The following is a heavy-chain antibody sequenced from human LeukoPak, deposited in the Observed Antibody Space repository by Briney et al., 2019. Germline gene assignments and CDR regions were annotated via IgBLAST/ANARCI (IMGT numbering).Heavy chain of an antibody. CDR3: ARDRAMVTYWFDP. Sequence: ASVKVSCKASGYTFTGYYMHWVRQAPGQGLEWMGWINPNSGGTNYAQKFQGRVTMTRDTSIGTAYMELSRLRSDDTAVYYCARDRAMVTYWFDPWGQGTLVTVSS. V-gene: IGHV1-2*02. CDR2: INPNSGGT. CDR1: GYTFTGYY. J-gene: IGHJ5*02. D-gene: IGHD5-18*01.